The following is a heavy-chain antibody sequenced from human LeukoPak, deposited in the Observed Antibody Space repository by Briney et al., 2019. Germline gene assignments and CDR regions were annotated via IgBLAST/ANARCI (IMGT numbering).Heavy chain of an antibody. J-gene: IGHJ4*02. V-gene: IGHV3-23*01. Sequence: GGSLRLSCAASGFTFSNYAMSWVRQAPGKGLGWVSAISGSGGYTYYADSVKGRFTISRDNSKNTLYLQMNSLRAEDTAVYYCAKDLEVTTLYYFDFWGQGTLVTASS. CDR2: ISGSGGYT. CDR3: AKDLEVTTLYYFDF. D-gene: IGHD4-17*01. CDR1: GFTFSNYA.